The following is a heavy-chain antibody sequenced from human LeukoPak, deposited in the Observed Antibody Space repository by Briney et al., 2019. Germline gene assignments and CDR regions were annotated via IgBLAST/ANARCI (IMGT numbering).Heavy chain of an antibody. D-gene: IGHD1-26*01. Sequence: SETLSLTCTVSGGSISSYYWSWIRQPPGKGLEWIGYIYYSGSTNYNPSLKSRVTISVDTSKNQFSLMLSSVTAADTAVYFCARDQVGSTGRVDYWGQGILVTVSS. J-gene: IGHJ4*02. V-gene: IGHV4-59*12. CDR3: ARDQVGSTGRVDY. CDR2: IYYSGST. CDR1: GGSISSYY.